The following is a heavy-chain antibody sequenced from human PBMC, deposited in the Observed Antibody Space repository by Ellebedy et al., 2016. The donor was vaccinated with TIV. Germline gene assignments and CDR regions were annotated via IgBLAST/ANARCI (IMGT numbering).Heavy chain of an antibody. CDR2: IKRDGSEE. J-gene: IGHJ4*02. V-gene: IGHV3-7*01. D-gene: IGHD3-10*01. CDR1: GFTFSNYA. CDR3: AGRGY. Sequence: GESLKISXAGSGFTFSNYAMTWVRQAPGKGLEWVANIKRDGSEEYYMDAVKGRFTISRDNAKNSLYLQMNSLRAEDTAVYYCAGRGYWGQGTLVTVSS.